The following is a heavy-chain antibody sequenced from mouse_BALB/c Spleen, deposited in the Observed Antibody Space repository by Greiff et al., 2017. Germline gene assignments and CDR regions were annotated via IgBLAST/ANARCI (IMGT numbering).Heavy chain of an antibody. D-gene: IGHD2-14*01. J-gene: IGHJ4*01. CDR2: ISYDGSN. CDR3: ATYRYDGAYYAMDY. CDR1: GYSITSGYY. V-gene: IGHV3-6*02. Sequence: ESGPGLVKPSQSLSLTCSVTGYSITSGYYWNWIRQFPGNKLEWMGYISYDGSNNYNPSLKNRISITRDTSKNQFFLKLNSVATEDTATYYCATYRYDGAYYAMDYWGQGTSVTVSS.